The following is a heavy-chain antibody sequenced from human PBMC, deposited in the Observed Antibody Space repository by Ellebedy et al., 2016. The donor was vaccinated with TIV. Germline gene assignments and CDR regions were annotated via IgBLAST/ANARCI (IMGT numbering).Heavy chain of an antibody. V-gene: IGHV3-20*04. CDR3: ARSTLINLVRYSSGWSPDSFDY. Sequence: GESLKISXAASGFTFDDYGMSWVRQAPGKGLEWVSGINWNGGSTGYADSVKGRFTISRDNAKNSLYLQMNSLRAEDTALYYCARSTLINLVRYSSGWSPDSFDYWGQGTLVTVSS. CDR1: GFTFDDYG. J-gene: IGHJ4*02. D-gene: IGHD6-19*01. CDR2: INWNGGST.